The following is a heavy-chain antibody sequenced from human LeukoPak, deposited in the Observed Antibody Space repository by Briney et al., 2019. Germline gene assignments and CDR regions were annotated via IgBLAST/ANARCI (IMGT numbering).Heavy chain of an antibody. V-gene: IGHV3-48*01. Sequence: GGSLRLSCAASGFSFSNYNMNWVRQAPGKGLEWVSYISGSSSAIYYADSVKGRFTISRDNSKNTLYLQMNSLRAEDTAVYYCAKVRTTVTYYFDYWGQGTLVTVSS. CDR3: AKVRTTVTYYFDY. D-gene: IGHD4-17*01. CDR1: GFSFSNYN. CDR2: ISGSSSAI. J-gene: IGHJ4*02.